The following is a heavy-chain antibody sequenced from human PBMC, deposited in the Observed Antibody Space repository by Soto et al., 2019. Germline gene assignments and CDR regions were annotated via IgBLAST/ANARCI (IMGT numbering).Heavy chain of an antibody. D-gene: IGHD1-26*01. V-gene: IGHV1-2*02. J-gene: IGHJ6*02. CDR3: ARSTGSYSYYGMDV. Sequence: WASVKVSCKASGYTLTDYYMHWVRQAPGQGLEWMGWINPKNGDTNSAQKFRGGVTMTRDTSISTAYLELSSLRSDDTAVYYCARSTGSYSYYGMDVWGQGTTVTVSS. CDR2: INPKNGDT. CDR1: GYTLTDYY.